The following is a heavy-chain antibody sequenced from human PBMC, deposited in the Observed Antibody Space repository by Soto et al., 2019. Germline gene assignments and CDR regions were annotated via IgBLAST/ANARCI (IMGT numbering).Heavy chain of an antibody. CDR2: IIPIFGTA. V-gene: IGHV1-69*13. CDR1: GCTFSSYA. CDR3: ARVFSLGIDYFDY. D-gene: IGHD6-13*01. J-gene: IGHJ4*02. Sequence: SLKVSCKSSGCTFSSYAISWVRQAPGQGLEWMGGIIPIFGTANYAQKFQGRVTITADESTSTAYMELSSLRSEDTAVYYCARVFSLGIDYFDYWGQGTLVTVSS.